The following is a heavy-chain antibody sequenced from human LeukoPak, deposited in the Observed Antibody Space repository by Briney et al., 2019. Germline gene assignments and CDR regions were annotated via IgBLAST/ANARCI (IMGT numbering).Heavy chain of an antibody. D-gene: IGHD3-10*01. V-gene: IGHV4-30-4*01. Sequence: PSQTLSLTCTVSGGSISSGDYYWSWIRQPPGKGLEWIGYIYYSGSTYYNPSLKSRVTISVDTSKNQFSLKLSSVTAADTAVYYCANGSGSYYTFDYWGQGTLDTVSS. J-gene: IGHJ4*02. CDR3: ANGSGSYYTFDY. CDR1: GGSISSGDYY. CDR2: IYYSGST.